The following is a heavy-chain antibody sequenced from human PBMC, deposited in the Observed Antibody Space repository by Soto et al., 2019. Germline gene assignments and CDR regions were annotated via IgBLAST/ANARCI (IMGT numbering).Heavy chain of an antibody. J-gene: IGHJ5*02. V-gene: IGHV1-2*04. D-gene: IGHD4-17*01. CDR3: ARAYGGNPALFDP. CDR1: GYTFTGYY. CDR2: INPNSGGT. Sequence: ASVKVSCKASGYTFTGYYMHWVRQAPGQGLEWMGWINPNSGGTNYAQKFQGWVTMTRDTSISTAHMELSRLRSDDTAVYYCARAYGGNPALFDPWGQGTLVTVSS.